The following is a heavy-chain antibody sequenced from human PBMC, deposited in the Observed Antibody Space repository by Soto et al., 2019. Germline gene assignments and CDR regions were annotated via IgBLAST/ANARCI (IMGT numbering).Heavy chain of an antibody. V-gene: IGHV4-34*01. D-gene: IGHD3-10*01. Sequence: QVQLQQWGAGLLKPSETLSLTCAVYGGSFSGYYWSWIRQPPGKGLEWIGEINHSGSTNYNPSLNSRVTISVDTAKNQFSLRLSFVTAADTAVYYCASGPREPQINMVRGVISYWGQGTLVTVSS. CDR2: INHSGST. CDR1: GGSFSGYY. CDR3: ASGPREPQINMVRGVISY. J-gene: IGHJ4*02.